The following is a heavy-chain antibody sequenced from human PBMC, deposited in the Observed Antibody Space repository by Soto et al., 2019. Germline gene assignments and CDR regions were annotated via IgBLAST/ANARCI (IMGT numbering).Heavy chain of an antibody. CDR1: GFTFSTHW. D-gene: IGHD1-7*01. CDR3: ARSVWNYRVNFDY. Sequence: GGSLRLSCVVSGFTFSTHWMSWVRQAPGKGLEWVANIKPDGTEKYYVDSVKGRFTISRDNAKNSLYLQMSSLRDEDTAVYFCARSVWNYRVNFDYRGQGT. J-gene: IGHJ4*02. V-gene: IGHV3-7*01. CDR2: IKPDGTEK.